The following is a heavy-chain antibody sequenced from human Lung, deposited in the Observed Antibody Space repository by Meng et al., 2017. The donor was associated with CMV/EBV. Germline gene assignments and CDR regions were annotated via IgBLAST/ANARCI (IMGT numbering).Heavy chain of an antibody. Sequence: ASVKVSXKASGYTFTSYGISWVRQAPGQGLEWMGWISAYNGNTNYAQKLQGRVTMTTDTSTSTAYMELRSLRSDDTAVYYCATGNQYCSSPSCYPGGMDGWGQGTTVTVSS. CDR2: ISAYNGNT. CDR1: GYTFTSYG. D-gene: IGHD2-2*01. V-gene: IGHV1-18*01. CDR3: ATGNQYCSSPSCYPGGMDG. J-gene: IGHJ6*02.